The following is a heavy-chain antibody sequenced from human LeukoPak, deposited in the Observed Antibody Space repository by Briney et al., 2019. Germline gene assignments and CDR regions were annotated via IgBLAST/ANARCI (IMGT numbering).Heavy chain of an antibody. D-gene: IGHD4-23*01. V-gene: IGHV3-23*01. J-gene: IGHJ4*02. CDR2: ISGGDTST. CDR3: AKNLNGGNTHSDY. Sequence: GGSLRLSCAASGFIFSSYAMNWVRQAPGKGLEWVSTISGGDTSTFYVDSVKGRFTISRDNSKNTLYLQMNNLRAEDTAVYYCAKNLNGGNTHSDYWGQGTLVTVSS. CDR1: GFIFSSYA.